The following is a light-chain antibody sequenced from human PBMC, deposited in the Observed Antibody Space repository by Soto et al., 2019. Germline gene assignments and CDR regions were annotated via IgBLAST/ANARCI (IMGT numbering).Light chain of an antibody. CDR3: QQANSFPIT. V-gene: IGKV1-12*01. J-gene: IGKJ5*01. CDR2: GAS. CDR1: QGISTW. Sequence: DIQMTQSPSSVSAFVGDRVTITCRASQGISTWLAWYQQKPGKAPDLLIYGASSLQSVVPSRFSGSAAGTYFTLTSSHIQAEDSATYYCQQANSFPITFGQGTRLEIK.